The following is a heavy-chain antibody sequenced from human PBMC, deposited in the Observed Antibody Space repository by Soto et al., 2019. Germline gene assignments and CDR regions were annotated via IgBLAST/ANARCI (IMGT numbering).Heavy chain of an antibody. Sequence: ASVKVSCKASGGTFSSYAISWVRQAPGQGLEWMGGIIPIFGTANYAQKFQGRVTITADESTSTAYMELSSLRSEDTAVYYCASGPWEDTEGPFDYWGQGTLVTVSS. CDR1: GGTFSSYA. V-gene: IGHV1-69*13. J-gene: IGHJ4*02. D-gene: IGHD5-18*01. CDR3: ASGPWEDTEGPFDY. CDR2: IIPIFGTA.